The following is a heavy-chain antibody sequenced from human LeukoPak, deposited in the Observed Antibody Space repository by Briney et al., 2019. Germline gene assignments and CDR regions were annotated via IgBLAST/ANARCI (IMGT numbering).Heavy chain of an antibody. D-gene: IGHD6-13*01. J-gene: IGHJ6*02. V-gene: IGHV3-15*07. CDR1: GFTFSNAW. Sequence: GGSLRLSCAASGFTFSNAWMNWVRQAPGKGLEWVGRIKSKTDGGTTDYAAPVKGRFTISRDESKNTLYLQMNSLKTEDTAVYYCTTGEQLVHGYYYYGMDVWGQGTTVTVSS. CDR3: TTGEQLVHGYYYYGMDV. CDR2: IKSKTDGGTT.